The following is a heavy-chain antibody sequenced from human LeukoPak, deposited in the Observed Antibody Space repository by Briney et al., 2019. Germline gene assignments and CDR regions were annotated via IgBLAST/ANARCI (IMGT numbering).Heavy chain of an antibody. Sequence: SETLSLTCTVSGGSISSGSYYWSWIRQPAGKGLEWIGRIYTSGSTNYNPSLKSRVTISVDTSKNQFSLKLSSVTAADTAVYYCARSEDTVTKRISGMYYYYYMDVWGKGTTVTVSS. CDR2: IYTSGST. J-gene: IGHJ6*03. D-gene: IGHD3-10*01. CDR3: ARSEDTVTKRISGMYYYYYMDV. CDR1: GGSISSGSYY. V-gene: IGHV4-61*02.